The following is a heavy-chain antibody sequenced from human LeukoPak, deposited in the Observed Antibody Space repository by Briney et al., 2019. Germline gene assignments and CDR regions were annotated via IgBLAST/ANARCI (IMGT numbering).Heavy chain of an antibody. CDR1: GFTFSSYW. Sequence: PGGSLRLSCAASGFTFSSYWMNWVRQAPGKGLEWVSYISSSGSTIYYADSVKGRFTISRDNAKNSLYLQMNSLRAEDMAVYYCARVGTVGATTGDYWGQGTLVTVSS. D-gene: IGHD1-26*01. J-gene: IGHJ4*02. CDR3: ARVGTVGATTGDY. V-gene: IGHV3-48*04. CDR2: ISSSGSTI.